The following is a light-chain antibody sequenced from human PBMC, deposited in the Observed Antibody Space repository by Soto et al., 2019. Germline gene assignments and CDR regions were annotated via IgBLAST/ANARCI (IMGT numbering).Light chain of an antibody. CDR3: QQSYSTPPT. CDR1: QSSSSY. J-gene: IGKJ4*02. V-gene: IGKV1-39*01. CDR2: AAS. Sequence: DIQMTPSPSSLPASAGDRVTITCRASQSSSSYLNWYQQKPGKAPKLLIYAASSLQSGVPSRFSDSGSGTDFTLTISSLYPEDFATYYSQQSYSTPPTCGGGTMVEIK.